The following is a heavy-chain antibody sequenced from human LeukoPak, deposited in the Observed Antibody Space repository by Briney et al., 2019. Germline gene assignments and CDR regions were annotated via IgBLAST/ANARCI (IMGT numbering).Heavy chain of an antibody. CDR2: INHSGST. J-gene: IGHJ6*03. CDR1: GGSFSGYY. Sequence: SETLSLTCAVYGGSFSGYYWSWIRQPPGKGLEWIGEINHSGSTNYNPSLKSRVTISVDTSKNQFSLKLSSVTAADTAVYYCARQTFTMVRGVLGVYYYYYYMDVWGKGTTVTISS. D-gene: IGHD3-10*01. V-gene: IGHV4-34*01. CDR3: ARQTFTMVRGVLGVYYYYYYMDV.